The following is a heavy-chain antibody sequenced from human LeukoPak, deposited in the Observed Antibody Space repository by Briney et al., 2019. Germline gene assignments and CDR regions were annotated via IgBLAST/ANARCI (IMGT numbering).Heavy chain of an antibody. V-gene: IGHV4-34*01. J-gene: IGHJ3*02. CDR1: GGSFSGYY. D-gene: IGHD2-15*01. CDR3: ARVGVVVATDAFDI. CDR2: INHSGST. Sequence: SETLSLTCAVYGGSFSGYYWSWIRQPPGKGLEWIGEINHSGSTNYNPSLKSRVTISADTSKNQFSMKLSSVTAADTAVYYCARVGVVVATDAFDIWGQGTMVTVSS.